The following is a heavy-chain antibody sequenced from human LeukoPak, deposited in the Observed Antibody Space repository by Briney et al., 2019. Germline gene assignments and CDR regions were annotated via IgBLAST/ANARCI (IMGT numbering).Heavy chain of an antibody. CDR2: INHSEST. V-gene: IGHV4-34*01. D-gene: IGHD2-21*02. Sequence: SETLSLTCAVYGGSFSGYYWSWIRQPPGKGLEWIGEINHSESTNYNPSLKSRVTMSVDTSKNQFSLKLSSVTAADTAVYYCARRYCGSDCYTDWFDPWGQGTLVTVSS. CDR1: GGSFSGYY. J-gene: IGHJ5*02. CDR3: ARRYCGSDCYTDWFDP.